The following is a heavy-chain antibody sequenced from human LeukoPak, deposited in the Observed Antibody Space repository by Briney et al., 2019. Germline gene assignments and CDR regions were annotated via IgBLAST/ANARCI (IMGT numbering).Heavy chain of an antibody. CDR1: GASVGSAGSH. V-gene: IGHV4-61*08. D-gene: IGHD3-10*01. CDR3: ASLAEGESGRGS. CDR2: IHRTGST. Sequence: PSETLSLTCTVSGASVGSAGSHWMWIRQPPGKGLEYIGNIHRTGSTDYKPSLGSRVTISVDTSNNHFSLTLRSVTAADTAVYYCASLAEGESGRGSWGQGTLVTVSS. J-gene: IGHJ5*02.